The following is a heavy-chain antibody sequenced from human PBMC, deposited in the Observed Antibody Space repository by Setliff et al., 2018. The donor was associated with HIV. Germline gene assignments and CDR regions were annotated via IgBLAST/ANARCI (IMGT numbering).Heavy chain of an antibody. CDR2: INQDASKK. V-gene: IGHV3-7*03. J-gene: IGHJ4*02. CDR1: GFTFSSYW. CDR3: ARVRGRGYYTLLYYFDD. Sequence: PGGSLRLSCEASGFTFSSYWMSWVRQAPGKGLEWVANINQDASKKYYVDSVKGRFTISRDNAKNSLSLQMNSLRVEDTAVYFCARVRGRGYYTLLYYFDDWGQGTLVTVSS. D-gene: IGHD3-3*01.